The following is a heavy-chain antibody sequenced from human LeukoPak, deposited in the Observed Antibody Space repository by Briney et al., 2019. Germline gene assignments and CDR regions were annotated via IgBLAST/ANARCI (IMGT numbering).Heavy chain of an antibody. V-gene: IGHV3-11*04. D-gene: IGHD5-24*01. CDR2: ISSSGSSI. J-gene: IGHJ3*02. CDR1: GFSFSDYY. CDR3: ARARDGYNSGAFDI. Sequence: GGSLRLXCAASGFSFSDYYMTWIRQAPGKGLEWISYISSSGSSIYYADSVKGRFTISRDNAKNSLYLQMNSLRAEDTAVYYCARARDGYNSGAFDIWGQGTMVTVSS.